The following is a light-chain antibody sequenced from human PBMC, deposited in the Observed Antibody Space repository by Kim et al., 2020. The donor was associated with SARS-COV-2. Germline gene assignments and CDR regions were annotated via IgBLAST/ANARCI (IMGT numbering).Light chain of an antibody. CDR3: QAWDSSTVV. Sequence: SYELTQPPSVSVSPGLTASITCSGDKLGDKYASWYQQRPGQSPVLVIYQDIKRPSGIPERFSGSNSGNTATLTISGTQAMDEADYYCQAWDSSTVVFGGGTQLTV. CDR2: QDI. CDR1: KLGDKY. J-gene: IGLJ2*01. V-gene: IGLV3-1*01.